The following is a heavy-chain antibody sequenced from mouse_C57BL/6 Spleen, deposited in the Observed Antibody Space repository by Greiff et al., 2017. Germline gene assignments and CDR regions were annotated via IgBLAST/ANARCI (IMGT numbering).Heavy chain of an antibody. CDR1: GYAFSSSW. CDR3: ARDNDGYDQGWYFDV. J-gene: IGHJ1*03. Sequence: QVQLKQSGPELVKPGASVKISCKASGYAFSSSWMNWVKQRPGKGLEWIGRIYPGDGDTNYNGKFKGKATLTADKTSSTAYMQLSSLTSEDSAVYFCARDNDGYDQGWYFDVWGTGTTVTVSS. V-gene: IGHV1-82*01. CDR2: IYPGDGDT. D-gene: IGHD2-2*01.